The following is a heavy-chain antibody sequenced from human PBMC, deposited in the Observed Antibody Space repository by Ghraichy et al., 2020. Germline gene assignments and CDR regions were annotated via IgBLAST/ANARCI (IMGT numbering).Heavy chain of an antibody. Sequence: ETLSLTCSVSGGSMSSSFWGWIRQPPGKGLEWIGYVYFNGSTKYSPSLKSRVTISVDTSKNQFSLKLSSVTAADTAVYFCARYRSGWYGGLDYWGQGALVTVSS. CDR1: GGSMSSSF. CDR2: VYFNGST. J-gene: IGHJ4*02. D-gene: IGHD6-19*01. V-gene: IGHV4-59*01. CDR3: ARYRSGWYGGLDY.